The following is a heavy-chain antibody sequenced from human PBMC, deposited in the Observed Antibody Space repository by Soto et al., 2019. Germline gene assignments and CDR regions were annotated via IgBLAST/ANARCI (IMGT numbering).Heavy chain of an antibody. V-gene: IGHV4-4*07. CDR3: AREGLPGGVYYYGSGSYYNAFDP. CDR2: IYTSVST. CDR1: GASISSYY. Sequence: SETLSLTCTVSGASISSYYWNWIRQPAGKGLEWIGRIYTSVSTNYNPSLKSRLTMSVDTSKNQFSLKLTSVTAADTAVYYCAREGLPGGVYYYGSGSYYNAFDPWGQGILVTVSS. J-gene: IGHJ5*02. D-gene: IGHD3-10*01.